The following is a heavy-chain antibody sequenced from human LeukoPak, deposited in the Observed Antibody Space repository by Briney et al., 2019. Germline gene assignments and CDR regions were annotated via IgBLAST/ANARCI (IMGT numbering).Heavy chain of an antibody. CDR2: ISGSGGTI. CDR3: AKGHSSGYYVYLQH. J-gene: IGHJ1*01. V-gene: IGHV3-23*01. D-gene: IGHD3-22*01. CDR1: GFTFSSYA. Sequence: GGSLRLSCAASGFTFSSYAMSWVRQAPGKGLEWVSGISGSGGTIHYADSVKGRFTISRDNSKNTLYLQMNSLRAEDTAVYYCAKGHSSGYYVYLQHWGQGTLVTVSS.